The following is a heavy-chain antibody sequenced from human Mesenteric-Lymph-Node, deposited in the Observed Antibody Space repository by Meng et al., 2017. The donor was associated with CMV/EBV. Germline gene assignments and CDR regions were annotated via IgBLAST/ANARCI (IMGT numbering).Heavy chain of an antibody. D-gene: IGHD3-3*01. Sequence: SETLSLTCTVSGGSIRSYYWSWIRQPPGKGLEWIGYIYDSGSTNYNPSIKSRATISVDTSKNQFSLKLSSVTAADTAVYYCARGITIFGVAGNYCYYYGMDVWGQGTTVTVSS. V-gene: IGHV4-59*01. CDR1: GGSIRSYY. CDR2: IYDSGST. CDR3: ARGITIFGVAGNYCYYYGMDV. J-gene: IGHJ6*02.